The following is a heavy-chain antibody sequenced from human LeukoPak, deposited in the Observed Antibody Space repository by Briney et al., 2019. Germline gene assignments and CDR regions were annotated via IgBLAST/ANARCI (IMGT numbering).Heavy chain of an antibody. CDR2: IYYGGST. V-gene: IGHV4-38-2*02. Sequence: PSETLSLTCTVSGYSISSGYYWGWIRQPPGKGLEWIGSIYYGGSTYYNPSLKSRVTTSVDTSKNQFSLKLSSVTAADTAVYYCARQTGSGLFILPGGQGTLATVSS. CDR3: ARQTGSGLFILP. J-gene: IGHJ4*02. D-gene: IGHD3/OR15-3a*01. CDR1: GYSISSGYY.